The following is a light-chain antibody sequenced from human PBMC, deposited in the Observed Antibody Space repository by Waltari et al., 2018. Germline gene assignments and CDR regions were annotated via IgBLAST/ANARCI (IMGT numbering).Light chain of an antibody. CDR1: ALPNQY. Sequence: SYELTQSPSVSVSPGQTASITCSGDALPNQYAYRYQQKPGQAPVMVIYKDNERPSGIPERFSASNSGTTVTLTISGVQAEDEAYYYCQSSYSSGSYVVFGGGTKLTVL. CDR3: QSSYSSGSYVV. CDR2: KDN. J-gene: IGLJ2*01. V-gene: IGLV3-25*03.